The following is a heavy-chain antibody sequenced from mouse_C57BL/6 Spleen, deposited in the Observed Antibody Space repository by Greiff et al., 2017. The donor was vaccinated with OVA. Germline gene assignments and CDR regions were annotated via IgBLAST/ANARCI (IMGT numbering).Heavy chain of an antibody. CDR3: VRPIYYDYDWFAY. Sequence: EVKLVESGGGLVQPKGSLKLSCAASGFSFNTYAMNWVRQAPGKGLEWVARIRSKSNNYATYYADSVKDRFTISRDDSESMLYLQMNNLKTEDTAMYYCVRPIYYDYDWFAYWGQGTLVTVSA. CDR2: IRSKSNNYAT. V-gene: IGHV10-1*01. J-gene: IGHJ3*01. CDR1: GFSFNTYA. D-gene: IGHD2-4*01.